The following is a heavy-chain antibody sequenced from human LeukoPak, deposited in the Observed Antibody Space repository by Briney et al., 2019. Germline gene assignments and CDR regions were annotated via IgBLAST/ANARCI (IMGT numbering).Heavy chain of an antibody. D-gene: IGHD1-26*01. J-gene: IGHJ4*02. CDR3: AKCPGATYSFFDY. CDR2: ISYDGSNK. V-gene: IGHV3-30*18. Sequence: AGGSLRLSCAASGFTFSSYGMHWVRQAPGKGLEWVAVISYDGSNKYYADSVKGRFTISRDNSKNTLYLQMNSLRAEDTAVYYCAKCPGATYSFFDYWGQGTLVTVSS. CDR1: GFTFSSYG.